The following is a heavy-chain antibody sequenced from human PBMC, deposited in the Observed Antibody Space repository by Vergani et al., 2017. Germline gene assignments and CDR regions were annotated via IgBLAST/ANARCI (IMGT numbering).Heavy chain of an antibody. J-gene: IGHJ6*02. CDR3: ARXRGIAVAADYYYYGMDV. CDR2: IWYDGSNK. D-gene: IGHD6-19*01. Sequence: QVQLVESGGGVVQPGRSLRLSCAASGFTFSSYGMHWVRQAPGKGLEWVAVIWYDGSNKYYADSVKGRFTISRDNSKNTLYLQMNSLRAEDTAVYYCARXRGIAVAADYYYYGMDVWGQGTTVTVSS. CDR1: GFTFSSYG. V-gene: IGHV3-33*01.